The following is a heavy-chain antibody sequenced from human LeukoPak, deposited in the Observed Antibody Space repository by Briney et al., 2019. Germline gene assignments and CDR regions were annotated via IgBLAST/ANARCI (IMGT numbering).Heavy chain of an antibody. V-gene: IGHV3-30*04. D-gene: IGHD5-12*01. CDR1: GFTFSSYA. Sequence: GGSLRRYGAASGFTFSSYAMHWVRQAPGKGLEWVAVISYDGSNKYYADSVKGRFTISRDNSKNTLYLQMNSLRAEDTAVYYCAKDRGGIVAAGPLDYWGQGTLVTVSS. CDR2: ISYDGSNK. J-gene: IGHJ4*02. CDR3: AKDRGGIVAAGPLDY.